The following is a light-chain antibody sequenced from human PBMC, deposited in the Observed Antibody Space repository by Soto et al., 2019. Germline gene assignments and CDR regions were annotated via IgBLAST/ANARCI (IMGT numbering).Light chain of an antibody. CDR1: SSDVGGYNY. CDR2: EVS. Sequence: QSVLTQPASVSGSPGQSITISCTGTSSDVGGYNYVSWYQQHPGKAPKLMIYEVSNRPSGVSNRFSGSKSGNTASLTISGLQAEDEADYYCSLYKRSSTLVFGGGTKGTV. V-gene: IGLV2-14*01. J-gene: IGLJ1*01. CDR3: SLYKRSSTLV.